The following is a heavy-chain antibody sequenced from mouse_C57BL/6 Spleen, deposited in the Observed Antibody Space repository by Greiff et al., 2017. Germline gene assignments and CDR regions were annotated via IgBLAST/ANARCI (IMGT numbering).Heavy chain of an antibody. Sequence: VQLQQSGAELVRPGASVKLSCTASGFNINDDYMHWVKQRPEQGLEWIGWIDPENGDTEYASKFQGKATITADTSSNTAYMQLSSLTSEDTAVYYCAKSSGYAWYYCDYWGQGTTLTVSS. CDR3: AKSSGYAWYYCDY. D-gene: IGHD3-2*02. CDR2: IDPENGDT. V-gene: IGHV14-4*01. CDR1: GFNINDDY. J-gene: IGHJ2*01.